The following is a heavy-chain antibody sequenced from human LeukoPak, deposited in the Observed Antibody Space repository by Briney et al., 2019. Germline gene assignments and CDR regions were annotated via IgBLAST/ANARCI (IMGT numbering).Heavy chain of an antibody. CDR1: GFTFDDYA. J-gene: IGHJ4*02. D-gene: IGHD2-21*02. CDR3: ARSLYCGGDCYSGPFDY. CDR2: ISWNSGSI. V-gene: IGHV3-9*01. Sequence: GGSLRLSYAASGFTFDDYAMHWVRQAPGKGLEWVSGISWNSGSIGYADSVKGRSTISRDNAKNSLYLQMNSLRAEDTAVYYCARSLYCGGDCYSGPFDYWGQGTLVTVSS.